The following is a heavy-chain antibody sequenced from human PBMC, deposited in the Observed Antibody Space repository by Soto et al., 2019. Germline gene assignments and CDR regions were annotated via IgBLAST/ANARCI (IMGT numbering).Heavy chain of an antibody. J-gene: IGHJ4*02. D-gene: IGHD3-9*01. V-gene: IGHV3-33*01. CDR2: IWYDGSNK. Sequence: GGSLRLSCAASGFTFSSYGMHWVRQAPGKGLEWVAVIWYDGSNKYYADSVKGRFTISRDNSKNTLYLQMNSLRAEDTAVYYCARAYDILTGYYFFGYWGQGTLVTVSS. CDR1: GFTFSSYG. CDR3: ARAYDILTGYYFFGY.